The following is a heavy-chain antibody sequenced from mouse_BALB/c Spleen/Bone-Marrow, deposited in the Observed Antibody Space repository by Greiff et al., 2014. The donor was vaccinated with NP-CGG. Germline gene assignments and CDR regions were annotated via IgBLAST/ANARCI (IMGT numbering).Heavy chain of an antibody. CDR1: GYSITSGYG. CDR2: IHYRGST. D-gene: IGHD1-1*01. CDR3: TRETTAVADFDY. J-gene: IGHJ2*01. V-gene: IGHV3-1*02. Sequence: ESGPDLVKPSQSLSLTCTVTGYSITSGYGWHWIRQFPGNKLEWMGYIHYRGSTDYNPSLKSRISTTRDTSKNQFSLQLNSVTTEDTATYYCTRETTAVADFDYWGQGATLTVTS.